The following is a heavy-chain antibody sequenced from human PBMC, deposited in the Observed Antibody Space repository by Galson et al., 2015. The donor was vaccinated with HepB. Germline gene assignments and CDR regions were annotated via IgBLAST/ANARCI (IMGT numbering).Heavy chain of an antibody. CDR1: GFTFSSSA. CDR2: IGGSGITT. CDR3: ARPKWATVIAFDV. V-gene: IGHV3-23*01. Sequence: SLRLSCAASGFTFSSSAMSWVRQAPGKGLEWVSGIGGSGITTYYADSVKGRFTISRDNSKNTLYLQMNSLRAEDTAVYYCARPKWATVIAFDVWGQGTMVTVSS. D-gene: IGHD4-17*01. J-gene: IGHJ3*01.